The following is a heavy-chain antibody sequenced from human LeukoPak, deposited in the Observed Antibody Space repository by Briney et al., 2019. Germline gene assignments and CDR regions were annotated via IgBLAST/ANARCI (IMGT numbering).Heavy chain of an antibody. V-gene: IGHV3-33*01. CDR1: GFTFSSFG. D-gene: IGHD3-16*02. J-gene: IGHJ4*02. CDR3: ARDGRSRGLSHVNFDY. CDR2: IWSDGSSK. Sequence: GGSLRLSCAASGFTFSSFGMHWVRQAPGKGLEWVAVIWSDGSSKYYADSVKGRFTISRDNSKNTLYLQMNSLRDEDTAVYYCARDGRSRGLSHVNFDYWGQGILVTVSS.